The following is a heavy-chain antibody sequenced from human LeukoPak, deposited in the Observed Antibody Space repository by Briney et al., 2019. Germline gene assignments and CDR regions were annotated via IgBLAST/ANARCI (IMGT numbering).Heavy chain of an antibody. J-gene: IGHJ3*02. CDR1: GFTFSSYA. Sequence: PGGSLRLSCAASGFTFSSYAMNWVRQAPGRGLEWVSYIGPSGTAIYYADSVKGRFTISRDNARNSLYLQMNSLRAEDTAVYYCARDPYYDSSGYYYFAFDIWGQGTMVTVSS. CDR2: IGPSGTAI. CDR3: ARDPYYDSSGYYYFAFDI. D-gene: IGHD3-22*01. V-gene: IGHV3-48*01.